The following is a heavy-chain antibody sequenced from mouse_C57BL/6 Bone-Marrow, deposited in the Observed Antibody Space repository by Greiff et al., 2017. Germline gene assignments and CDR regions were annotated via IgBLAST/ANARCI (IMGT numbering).Heavy chain of an antibody. J-gene: IGHJ4*01. D-gene: IGHD1-1*01. CDR1: GYTFTSYW. CDR3: ARSGSSYYAMDY. V-gene: IGHV1-52*01. Sequence: QVQLQQPGAELVRPGSSVKLSCKASGYTFTSYWMHWVKQRPIQGLEWIGNIDPSDSETHYNQKFKDKATLTVDKSSSTAYMQLSSLTSEDSAVYYGARSGSSYYAMDYWGQGTSVTVSS. CDR2: IDPSDSET.